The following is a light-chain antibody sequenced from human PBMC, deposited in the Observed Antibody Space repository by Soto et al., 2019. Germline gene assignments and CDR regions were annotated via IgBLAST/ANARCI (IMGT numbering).Light chain of an antibody. CDR1: SSDVGSYNL. Sequence: QSVLTQPASVSGSPGQSITISCTGTSSDVGSYNLVSWYQEHRDKVPKLMIYEGNKRPSGVSNRFSGSKSGNTASLTISGLQAEDEADYYCCSYAGSTTWVFGGGTKLTVL. CDR2: EGN. V-gene: IGLV2-23*01. CDR3: CSYAGSTTWV. J-gene: IGLJ3*02.